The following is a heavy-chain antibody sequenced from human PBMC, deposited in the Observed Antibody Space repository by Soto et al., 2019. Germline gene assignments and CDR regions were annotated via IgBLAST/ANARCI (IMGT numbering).Heavy chain of an antibody. Sequence: GGSLRLSCAASGFTFSSYAMHWVRQAPGKGLEWVAVISYDGSNKYYADSVKGRFTISRDNSKNTLYLQMNSLRAEDTAVYYCARDRTDTAMVTPGFGYYYYGMDVWGQGTTVTVSS. CDR1: GFTFSSYA. J-gene: IGHJ6*02. CDR2: ISYDGSNK. CDR3: ARDRTDTAMVTPGFGYYYYGMDV. V-gene: IGHV3-30-3*01. D-gene: IGHD5-18*01.